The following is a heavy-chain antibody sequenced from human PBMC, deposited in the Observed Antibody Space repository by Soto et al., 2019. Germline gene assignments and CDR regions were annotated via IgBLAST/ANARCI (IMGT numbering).Heavy chain of an antibody. V-gene: IGHV3-48*03. CDR2: ISSSGSTI. CDR3: ARDFFGSPVEPEVYYYYGMDV. J-gene: IGHJ6*02. Sequence: HPGGSLRLSCAASGFTFSSYEMNWVRQAPGKGLEWVSYISSSGSTIYYADSVKGRFTISRDNAKNSLYLQMNSLRAEDTAVYYCARDFFGSPVEPEVYYYYGMDVWGQGTTVTVSS. CDR1: GFTFSSYE. D-gene: IGHD3-10*01.